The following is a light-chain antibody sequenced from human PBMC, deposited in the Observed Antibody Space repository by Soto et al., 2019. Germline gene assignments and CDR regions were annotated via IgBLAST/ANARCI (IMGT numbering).Light chain of an antibody. V-gene: IGLV2-14*01. CDR1: NSDIVGYNY. J-gene: IGLJ1*01. CDR3: SSYTTSNTRQIV. Sequence: QSALTQPASGSGASGKSITISCTGTNSDIVGYNYVSWYQQHPGKAPKFMIYDVSNRPSGVSNRFSGSKSGNTASLTISGLQAEDEADYYCSSYTTSNTRQIVFGTGTKVTVL. CDR2: DVS.